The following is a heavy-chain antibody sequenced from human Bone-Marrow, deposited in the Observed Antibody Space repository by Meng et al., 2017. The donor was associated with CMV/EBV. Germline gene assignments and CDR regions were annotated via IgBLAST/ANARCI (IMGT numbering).Heavy chain of an antibody. CDR2: IYDDGST. CDR3: ATSLFDREFWIGYYGGYFAY. D-gene: IGHD3-3*01. Sequence: GEALEISWAGSGFIVTSKYMNWVRQAPGKGLEWGSVIYDDGSTYYADPVKGRFTISRDKSNNTVYLQMNSLGVEDTAVYYCATSLFDREFWIGYYGGYFAYWGQRTLVTVSS. J-gene: IGHJ4*02. CDR1: GFIVTSKY. V-gene: IGHV3-53*01.